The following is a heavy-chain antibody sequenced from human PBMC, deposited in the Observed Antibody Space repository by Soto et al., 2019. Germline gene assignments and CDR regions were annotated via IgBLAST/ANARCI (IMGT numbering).Heavy chain of an antibody. Sequence: QVQLVQSGAEVKKPGASVKVSCKASGYTFTSYDIKWVRQATGQGLEWMGWMNPNRGNTGYAQKFXGXVXMXXKTSISTAYMELSSLRSEDTAVYYCARGRVDWLDYWGQGTLVTVSS. CDR2: MNPNRGNT. V-gene: IGHV1-8*01. D-gene: IGHD3-9*01. CDR3: ARGRVDWLDY. CDR1: GYTFTSYD. J-gene: IGHJ4*02.